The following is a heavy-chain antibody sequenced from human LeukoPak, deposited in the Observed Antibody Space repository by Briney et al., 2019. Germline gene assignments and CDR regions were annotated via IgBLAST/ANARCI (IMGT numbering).Heavy chain of an antibody. CDR3: ARVHSGSYYEDAFDI. CDR2: ISSSSSYI. V-gene: IGHV3-21*01. J-gene: IGHJ3*02. CDR1: GFTFSSYS. Sequence: GGSLRLSCAASGFTFSSYSMNWVRQAPGKGLEWVSSISSSSSYIYYADSVKGRFTISRDNAKNSLYLQMNSLRAEDTAVYYCARVHSGSYYEDAFDIWGQGTMVTVSS. D-gene: IGHD1-26*01.